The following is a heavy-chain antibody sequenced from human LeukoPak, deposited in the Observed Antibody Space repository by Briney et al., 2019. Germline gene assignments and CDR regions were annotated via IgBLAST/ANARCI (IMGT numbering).Heavy chain of an antibody. CDR2: IYYSGST. Sequence: SETLPLTCTVSGGSISSYYWSWIRQPPGKGLEWIGYIYYSGSTNYNPSLKSRVTISVDTSKNQFSLKLSSVTAADTAVYYCARLPYDFWSGYSKNYYYYGMDVWGQGTTVTVSS. V-gene: IGHV4-59*08. J-gene: IGHJ6*02. CDR3: ARLPYDFWSGYSKNYYYYGMDV. CDR1: GGSISSYY. D-gene: IGHD3-3*01.